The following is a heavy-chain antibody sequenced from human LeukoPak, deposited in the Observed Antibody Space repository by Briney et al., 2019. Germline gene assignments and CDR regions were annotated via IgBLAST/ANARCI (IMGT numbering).Heavy chain of an antibody. V-gene: IGHV3-21*01. CDR3: ARAGGSTVSHSDY. Sequence: GGFLRLSCAASGFTFSSYSGNWIRKAPGKGLEWVSSVSSSTSYIYYADSVKGRFTISKDNAKNSLYLQMNSLRAEDTAVYYCARAGGSTVSHSDYWGQETLVTVSS. CDR1: GFTFSSYS. CDR2: VSSSTSYI. J-gene: IGHJ4*02. D-gene: IGHD4-17*01.